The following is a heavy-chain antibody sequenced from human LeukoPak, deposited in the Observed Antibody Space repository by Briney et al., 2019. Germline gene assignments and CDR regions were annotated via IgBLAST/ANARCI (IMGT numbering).Heavy chain of an antibody. J-gene: IGHJ4*02. CDR3: ARKAFEADDY. CDR1: GGSFSGYY. CDR2: IYYSGST. V-gene: IGHV4-34*01. D-gene: IGHD6-19*01. Sequence: SETLSLTCAVYGGSFSGYYWSWIRQPPGKGLEWIGSIYYSGSTYYNPSLKSRVTISVDTSKNQFSLKLSSVTAADTAVYYCARKAFEADDYWGQGTLVTVSS.